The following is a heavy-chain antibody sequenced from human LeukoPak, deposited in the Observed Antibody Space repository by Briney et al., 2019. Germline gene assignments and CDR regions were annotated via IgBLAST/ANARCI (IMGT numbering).Heavy chain of an antibody. CDR3: ARRVGYYYDSSGYYEPHFDY. J-gene: IGHJ4*02. D-gene: IGHD3-22*01. Sequence: GESLKISRKGSGYSFTSYWIGWVRQMPGKGLEWMGIIYPGDSDTRYSPSFQGQVTISADKSISTAYLQWSSLKASDTAMYYCARRVGYYYDSSGYYEPHFDYWGQGTLVTVSS. V-gene: IGHV5-51*01. CDR1: GYSFTSYW. CDR2: IYPGDSDT.